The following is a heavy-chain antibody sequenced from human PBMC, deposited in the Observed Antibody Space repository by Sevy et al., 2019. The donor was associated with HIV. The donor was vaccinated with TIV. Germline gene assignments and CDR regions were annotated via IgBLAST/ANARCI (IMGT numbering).Heavy chain of an antibody. J-gene: IGHJ3*01. Sequence: SETLSLTCAVSGWSLSGYFWTWIRQTPGMGLEWIGEIDRSGSTNYNPSLGSRVIMSVDTSKNQFSLRVTSVTAADSGVYYCARRDLVVVEVPPFNVRAFGVWGQGTMVTVSS. CDR2: IDRSGST. D-gene: IGHD2-2*01. CDR3: ARRDLVVVEVPPFNVRAFGV. CDR1: GWSLSGYF. V-gene: IGHV4-34*01.